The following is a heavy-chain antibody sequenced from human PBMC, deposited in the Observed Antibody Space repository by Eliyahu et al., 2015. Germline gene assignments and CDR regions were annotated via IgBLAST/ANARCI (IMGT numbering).Heavy chain of an antibody. CDR2: MSPSGGST. Sequence: QVQLVQSGAEVKKPGASVKISCKAXGYIFTNYYMHWVRQAPGQGLEWMGGMSPSGGSTTYAQKFQGRVTVTRDLSTSTVYMELSSLRSEDTALYYCARAVQRWLPDYWGQGTLVNVSS. V-gene: IGHV1-46*01. CDR1: GYIFTNYY. J-gene: IGHJ4*02. D-gene: IGHD5-24*01. CDR3: ARAVQRWLPDY.